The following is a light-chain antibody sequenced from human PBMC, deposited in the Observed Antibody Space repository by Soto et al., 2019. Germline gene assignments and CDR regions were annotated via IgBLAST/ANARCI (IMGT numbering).Light chain of an antibody. CDR3: QQFHNWPRT. CDR2: GAS. V-gene: IGKV3-15*01. Sequence: EIVMKQSPATMSVYPGERATLSCRASQSMGSNVAWYQQKPGQAPRLLIYGASTRAAGIPARFSGSGSGTEFTLTITSLQSEDFAVYYCQQFHNWPRTFGQGTKVDIK. CDR1: QSMGSN. J-gene: IGKJ1*01.